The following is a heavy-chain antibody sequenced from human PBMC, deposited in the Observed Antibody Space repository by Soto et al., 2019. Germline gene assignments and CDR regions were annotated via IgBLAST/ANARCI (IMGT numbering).Heavy chain of an antibody. J-gene: IGHJ6*03. V-gene: IGHV4-39*01. CDR2: IYYSGST. Sequence: QLQLQESGPGLVKPSETLSLTCTVSGGSISSSSYYWGWIRQPPGKGLEWIGSIYYSGSTYYNPSLKSRVTLSVDTSKNQFSLKLSSVTAADTAVYYCARGAGSFDWFAPGHYYYYYMDVWGKGTTVTVSS. CDR1: GGSISSSSYY. CDR3: ARGAGSFDWFAPGHYYYYYMDV. D-gene: IGHD3-9*01.